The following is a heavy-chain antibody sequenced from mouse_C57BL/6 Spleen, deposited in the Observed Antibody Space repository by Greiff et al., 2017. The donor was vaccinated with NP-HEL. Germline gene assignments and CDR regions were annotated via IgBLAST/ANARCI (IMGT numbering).Heavy chain of an antibody. J-gene: IGHJ4*01. CDR1: GYTFTSYW. Sequence: QVQLQQPGAELVMPGASVKLSCKASGYTFTSYWMHWVKQRPGQGLEWIGEIDPSDSYTNYNQKFKGKATLTVDKSSSSAYMKLRRVKAEDSEVYYREREGDYDMDYWGQGTTVTVSS. V-gene: IGHV1-69*01. CDR3: EREGDYDMDY. CDR2: IDPSDSYT.